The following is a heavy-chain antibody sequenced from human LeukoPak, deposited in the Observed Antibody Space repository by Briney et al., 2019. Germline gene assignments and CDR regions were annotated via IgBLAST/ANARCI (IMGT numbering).Heavy chain of an antibody. CDR1: GGSISTYY. Sequence: SETLSLTRTVSGGSISTYYWSWIRQPPGKGLEWIGYVYSSGSTRYTPSLKSRVTMAVDTSENQLSLKLSSVTAADTAVYYCARLVLLTHPPTDYFDYWGQGALVTVSS. J-gene: IGHJ4*02. CDR2: VYSSGST. CDR3: ARLVLLTHPPTDYFDY. V-gene: IGHV4-59*08. D-gene: IGHD3-10*01.